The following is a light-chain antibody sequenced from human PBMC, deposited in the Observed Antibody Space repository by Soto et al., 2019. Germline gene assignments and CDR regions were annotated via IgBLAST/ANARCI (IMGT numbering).Light chain of an antibody. CDR3: CSYVGSSTSYV. Sequence: QSALTQPASVSGSPGQSITISCTGTSGDVGNYNLVSWYQQHPGKAPKLMIYEVNKWPSGVSNRFSGSKSGNTASLTISGLQAEDEADYYCCSYVGSSTSYVFGTGTKLT. V-gene: IGLV2-23*02. J-gene: IGLJ1*01. CDR1: SGDVGNYNL. CDR2: EVN.